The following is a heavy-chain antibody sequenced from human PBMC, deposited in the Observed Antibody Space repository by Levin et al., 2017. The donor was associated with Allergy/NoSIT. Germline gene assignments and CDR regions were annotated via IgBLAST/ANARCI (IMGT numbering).Heavy chain of an antibody. CDR3: ARDQDCSGGSCYYYYGMDV. Sequence: GGSLRLSCAASGFTFSSYSMNWVRQAPGKGLEWVSSISSSSSYIYYADSVKGRFTISRDNAKNSLYLQMNSLRAEDTAVYYCARDQDCSGGSCYYYYGMDVWGQGTTVTVSS. J-gene: IGHJ6*02. CDR1: GFTFSSYS. V-gene: IGHV3-21*01. CDR2: ISSSSSYI. D-gene: IGHD2-15*01.